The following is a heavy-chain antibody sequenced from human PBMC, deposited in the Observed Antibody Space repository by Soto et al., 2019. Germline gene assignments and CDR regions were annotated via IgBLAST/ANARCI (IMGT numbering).Heavy chain of an antibody. V-gene: IGHV3-48*01. Sequence: GGSLRLSCAASGFTFSSYSMNWVRQAPGKGLEWVSYISSSSSTIYYADSVKGRFTISRDNAKNSLYLQMNSLRAEDTAVYYCARTTYGDYLYYYYYYMDVWGKGTTVTGSS. J-gene: IGHJ6*03. CDR2: ISSSSSTI. CDR1: GFTFSSYS. D-gene: IGHD4-17*01. CDR3: ARTTYGDYLYYYYYYMDV.